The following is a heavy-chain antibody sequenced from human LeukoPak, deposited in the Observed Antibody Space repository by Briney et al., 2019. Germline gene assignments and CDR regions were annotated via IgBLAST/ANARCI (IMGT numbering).Heavy chain of an antibody. J-gene: IGHJ6*02. Sequence: PGGSLRLSCAASGFTFSSYSMNWVRQALGKGLEWVSSISSSSSYIYYADSVKGRFTISRDNSKNTLYLQMNSLRAEDTAVYYCARDTVVPAVIYYYGMDVWGQGTTVTVSS. CDR3: ARDTVVPAVIYYYGMDV. V-gene: IGHV3-21*01. CDR1: GFTFSSYS. D-gene: IGHD2-2*01. CDR2: ISSSSSYI.